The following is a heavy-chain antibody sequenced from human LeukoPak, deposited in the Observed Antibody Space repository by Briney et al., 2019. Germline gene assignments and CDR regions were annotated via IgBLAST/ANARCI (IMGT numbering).Heavy chain of an antibody. V-gene: IGHV4-34*01. J-gene: IGHJ5*02. CDR2: INHSGST. Sequence: SETLSLTCAVYGGSFSGYYWSWIRQPPGKGLEWIGEINHSGSTNYNPSLKSRVTLSVDTSKNQFSLKLSSVTAADTAVYYCARGIVVVPAALSYNWFDPWGQGTLVTVSS. D-gene: IGHD2-2*01. CDR3: ARGIVVVPAALSYNWFDP. CDR1: GGSFSGYY.